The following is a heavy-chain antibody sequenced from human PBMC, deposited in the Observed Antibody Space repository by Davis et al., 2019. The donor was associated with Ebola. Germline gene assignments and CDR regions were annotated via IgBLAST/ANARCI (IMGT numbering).Heavy chain of an antibody. J-gene: IGHJ6*02. CDR2: ISAYNGNT. D-gene: IGHD4-17*01. Sequence: ASVKVSCKASGYTFTSYGISWVRQAPGQGLEWMGWISAYNGNTNYAQKLQGRVTMTTDTSTSTAYMELRSLRSDDTAVYYCARRRARTVTTDWRMDVWGQGTTVTVSS. CDR1: GYTFTSYG. CDR3: ARRRARTVTTDWRMDV. V-gene: IGHV1-18*04.